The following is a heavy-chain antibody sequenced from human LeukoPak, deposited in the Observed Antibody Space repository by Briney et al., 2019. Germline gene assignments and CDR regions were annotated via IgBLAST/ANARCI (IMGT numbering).Heavy chain of an antibody. V-gene: IGHV1-18*01. CDR2: ISAYNGNT. D-gene: IGHD3-22*01. CDR1: GYTFTSYG. CDR3: AKDLNSTYNYDSSGYEDAFDI. Sequence: ASVKVSCKASGYTFTSYGISWVRQAPGQGREWMGWISAYNGNTNYAQKLQGRVTMTTDTSTSTAYMELRSLRSDDTAVYYCAKDLNSTYNYDSSGYEDAFDIWGQGTMVTVSS. J-gene: IGHJ3*02.